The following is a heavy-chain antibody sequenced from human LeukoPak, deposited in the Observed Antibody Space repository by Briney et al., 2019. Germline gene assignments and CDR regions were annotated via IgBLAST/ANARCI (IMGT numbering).Heavy chain of an antibody. CDR1: GGSISSSNYY. D-gene: IGHD6-13*01. CDR2: IYYSGST. V-gene: IGHV4-39*07. CDR3: ARNIAAAHRYYYYYYMDV. J-gene: IGHJ6*03. Sequence: PSETLSLTCTVSGGSISSSNYYWGWIRHPPGKGLECIGSIYYSGSTNYNPSLKSRVTISVDTSKNQFSLKLSSVTAADTAVYYCARNIAAAHRYYYYYYMDVWGKGTTVTISS.